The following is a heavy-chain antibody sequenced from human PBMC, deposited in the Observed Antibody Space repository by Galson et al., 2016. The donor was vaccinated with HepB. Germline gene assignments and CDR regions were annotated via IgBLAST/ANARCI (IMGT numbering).Heavy chain of an antibody. Sequence: SLRLSCAASGFTFSSYGMHWVRQAPGKGLEWVAVIWYDGINKYYADSVKGRFTVSRDNSKNTLYMQMNSLRAEDTAVYYCARPSGGYGDHGFDHWGQGTLVIVSS. CDR3: ARPSGGYGDHGFDH. CDR2: IWYDGINK. J-gene: IGHJ4*02. CDR1: GFTFSSYG. D-gene: IGHD4-17*01. V-gene: IGHV3-33*01.